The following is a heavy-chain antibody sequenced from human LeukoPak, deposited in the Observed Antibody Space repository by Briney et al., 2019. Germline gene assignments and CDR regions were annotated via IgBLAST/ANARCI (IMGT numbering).Heavy chain of an antibody. D-gene: IGHD2-15*01. CDR1: GFIFSSSA. J-gene: IGHJ4*02. V-gene: IGHV3-64*01. CDR3: ARGSYCSGGSCYSAY. Sequence: GGSLRLSCAASGFIFSSSAMHWVRQAPGKGLEYVSAISSNGGTTYYANSVKGRFTISRDNSKNTLYLQMGSLRAEDMAVYYCARGSYCSGGSCYSAYWGQGTLVTVSS. CDR2: ISSNGGTT.